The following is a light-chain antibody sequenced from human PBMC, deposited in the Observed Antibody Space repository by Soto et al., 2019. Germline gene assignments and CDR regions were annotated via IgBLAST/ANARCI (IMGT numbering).Light chain of an antibody. V-gene: IGKV1-5*03. CDR3: QQYNSYPWT. CDR1: QSISSW. CDR2: KAS. J-gene: IGKJ1*01. Sequence: DIQMTRSPSTLSASVGDRVTITCRASQSISSWLAWYQQKPGKAPKLLIYKASSLESGVPSRVSGSGSGTEFTLTISSLQPDDFATYYCQQYNSYPWTFGHGTKVEIK.